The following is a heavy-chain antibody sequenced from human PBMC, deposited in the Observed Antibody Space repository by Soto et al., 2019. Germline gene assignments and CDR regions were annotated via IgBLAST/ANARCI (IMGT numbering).Heavy chain of an antibody. CDR1: GGSFNSHA. V-gene: IGHV1-69*06. CDR2: FIPVLGTA. D-gene: IGHD3-3*01. J-gene: IGHJ5*02. CDR3: ARGAFGGGYYANFDP. Sequence: QVQLVQSGAEVKKPGSSVKVSCKASGGSFNSHAINWVRQAPGQGLEWMGGFIPVLGTANYAQKFQGRVTITADRSKTTAYMELTSRTSEDTAVDYCARGAFGGGYYANFDPWGQGTLVTVSS.